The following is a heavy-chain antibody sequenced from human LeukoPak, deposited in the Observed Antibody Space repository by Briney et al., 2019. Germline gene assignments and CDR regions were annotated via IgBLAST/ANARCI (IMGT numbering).Heavy chain of an antibody. CDR3: ARKRITIFGVVTPNYYYYYMDV. CDR2: IIPIFGTA. CDR1: GGTFSSYA. D-gene: IGHD3-3*01. Sequence: SVKVSCKASGGTFSSYAISWVRQAPGQGLEWMGGIIPIFGTANYAQKFQGRVTITADKSTSTAYMELSSLRSEDTAVYYCARKRITIFGVVTPNYYYYYMDVWGKGTTVTVSS. J-gene: IGHJ6*03. V-gene: IGHV1-69*06.